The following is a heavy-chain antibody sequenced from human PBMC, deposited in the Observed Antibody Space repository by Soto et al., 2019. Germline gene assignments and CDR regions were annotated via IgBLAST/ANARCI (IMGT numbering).Heavy chain of an antibody. CDR3: AKGYSSSSAWFDP. D-gene: IGHD6-6*01. V-gene: IGHV3-30*18. Sequence: GSLRLSCAASGFTFSSYGMHWVRQAPGKGLEWVAVISYDGSNKYYADSVKGRFTISRDNSKNTLYLQMNSLRAEDTAVYYCAKGYSSSSAWFDPWGQGTLVTVSS. J-gene: IGHJ5*02. CDR2: ISYDGSNK. CDR1: GFTFSSYG.